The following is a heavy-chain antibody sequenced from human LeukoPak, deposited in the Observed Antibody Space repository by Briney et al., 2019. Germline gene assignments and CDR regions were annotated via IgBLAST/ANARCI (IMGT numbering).Heavy chain of an antibody. J-gene: IGHJ4*02. D-gene: IGHD1-1*01. V-gene: IGHV3-23*01. CDR1: GFTFNSYA. Sequence: GGSLRLSCAASGFTFNSYAMNWVRQAPGKGLEWVSAISDSGGSMYHADSMQGRFTISRDNSKNTLYLQMYSLRAEDTAVYYCAKAGTGTNMIFDYWGQGTLVTVSS. CDR3: AKAGTGTNMIFDY. CDR2: ISDSGGSM.